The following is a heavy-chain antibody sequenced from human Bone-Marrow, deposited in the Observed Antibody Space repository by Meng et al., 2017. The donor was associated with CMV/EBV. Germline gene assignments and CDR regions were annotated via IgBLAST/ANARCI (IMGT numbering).Heavy chain of an antibody. CDR3: ARVVVVPAANDDFDY. D-gene: IGHD2-2*01. CDR1: GFTFSSYW. CDR2: INSDGSST. J-gene: IGHJ4*02. Sequence: SGFTFSSYWMHWGRQAPGKGLVWVSRINSDGSSTSYADSVKGRFTISRDNAKNTLYLQMNSLRAEDTAVYYCARVVVVPAANDDFDYWGQGTLVTVSS. V-gene: IGHV3-74*01.